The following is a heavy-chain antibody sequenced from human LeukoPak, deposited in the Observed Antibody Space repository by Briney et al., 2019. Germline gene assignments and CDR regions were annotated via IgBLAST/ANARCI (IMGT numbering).Heavy chain of an antibody. V-gene: IGHV3-23*01. CDR3: AKSSVPRIAAGGNWSGP. J-gene: IGHJ5*02. D-gene: IGHD6-13*01. CDR2: ISGSGGST. Sequence: GGSLRLSCAASGFTFSSYAMSWVRQAPGKGLEWVSAISGSGGSTYYADSVKGRFTISRDNSKNTLYLQMNSLRAEDTAVYYCAKSSVPRIAAGGNWSGPWDQGTLVTVSS. CDR1: GFTFSSYA.